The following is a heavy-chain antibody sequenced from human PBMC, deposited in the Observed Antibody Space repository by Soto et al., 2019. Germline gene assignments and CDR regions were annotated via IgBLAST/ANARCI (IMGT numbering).Heavy chain of an antibody. J-gene: IGHJ5*01. D-gene: IGHD6-6*01. Sequence: ASVKVSCKASGYTFTSYYMHWVRQAPGQGLEWMGIINPSVGSTNYAQKFQGRVTMTRDTSTSTAYMELRSLRSEDTAVYYCARDEGSSTLFDSWGQGTLVTVS. CDR3: ARDEGSSTLFDS. V-gene: IGHV1-46*01. CDR2: INPSVGST. CDR1: GYTFTSYY.